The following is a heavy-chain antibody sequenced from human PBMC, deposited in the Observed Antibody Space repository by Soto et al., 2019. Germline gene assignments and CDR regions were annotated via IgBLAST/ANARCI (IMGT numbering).Heavy chain of an antibody. V-gene: IGHV3-21*01. J-gene: IGHJ3*02. Sequence: GGSLRLSCAASGLTFSGSYMSWVRQAPGKGLEWVSSISSSSSYIYYADSVKGRFTISRDNAKNSLYLQMNSLRAEDTAVSCAGGAVGRPTLYCSSTSSYREDGFDIWGQGTMVTVSS. CDR3: GGAVGRPTLYCSSTSSYREDGFDI. CDR2: ISSSSSYI. CDR1: GLTFSGSY. D-gene: IGHD2-2*02.